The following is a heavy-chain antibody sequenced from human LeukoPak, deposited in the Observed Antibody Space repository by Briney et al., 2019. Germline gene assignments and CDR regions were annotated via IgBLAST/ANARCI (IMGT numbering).Heavy chain of an antibody. CDR2: IYHSGST. CDR1: GGSFSGYY. CDR3: ARESNYGMDV. V-gene: IGHV4-34*01. Sequence: SETLSLTCAVYGGSFSGYYWSWIRQPPGKGLEWIGEIYHSGSTYYNPSLKSRVTISVDRSKNQFSLKLSSVTATDTAVYYCARESNYGMDVWGQGTTVTVSS. J-gene: IGHJ6*02.